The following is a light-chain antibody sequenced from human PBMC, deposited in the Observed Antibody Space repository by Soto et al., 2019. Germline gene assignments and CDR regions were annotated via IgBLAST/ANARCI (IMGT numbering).Light chain of an antibody. CDR2: EVT. V-gene: IGLV2-8*01. CDR3: RSYAASNSFYFV. CDR1: SSDVGGYNY. J-gene: IGLJ3*02. Sequence: QSALTQPPSASGSPGQSVTISCTGTSSDVGGYNYVSWYQQYPGRAPKLMFYEVTKRPSGVPDRFSGSKSGNTASRTVAGHQGEDEGDYDFRSYAASNSFYFVFGGGTKLAVL.